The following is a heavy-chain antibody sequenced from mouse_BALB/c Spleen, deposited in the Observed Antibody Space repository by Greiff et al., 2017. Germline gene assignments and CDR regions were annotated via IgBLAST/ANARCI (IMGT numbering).Heavy chain of an antibody. CDR1: GFTFSSYG. D-gene: IGHD1-1*01. CDR3: ARPVAPLYAMDY. CDR2: ISSGGSYT. Sequence: EVMLVESGGDLVKPGGSLKLSCAASGFTFSSYGMSWVRQTPDKRLEWVATISSGGSYTYYPDSVKGRFTISRDNAKNTLYLQMSSLKSEDTAMYYCARPVAPLYAMDYWGQGTSVTVSS. J-gene: IGHJ4*01. V-gene: IGHV5-6*01.